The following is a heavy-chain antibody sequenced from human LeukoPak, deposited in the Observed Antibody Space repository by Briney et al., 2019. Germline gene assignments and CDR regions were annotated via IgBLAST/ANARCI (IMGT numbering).Heavy chain of an antibody. CDR1: GFTFDDYA. J-gene: IGHJ3*02. V-gene: IGHV3-9*01. D-gene: IGHD2-15*01. CDR3: AKDNRLYCSGGSCYGFDI. CDR2: ISWNSGSI. Sequence: GGSLRLSCAASGFTFDDYAMHWVRQAPGKGLEWFSGISWNSGSIGYADSVKGRFTISRDNAKNSLYLQMNSLRAEDTALYYCAKDNRLYCSGGSCYGFDIWGQGTMVTVSS.